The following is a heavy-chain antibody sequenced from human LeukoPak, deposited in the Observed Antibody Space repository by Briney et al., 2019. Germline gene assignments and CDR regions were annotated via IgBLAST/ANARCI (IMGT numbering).Heavy chain of an antibody. CDR2: ISSGSTYT. Sequence: PGGSLRLSCAASGFTFSDYYMSWIRQAPGKGLEWVSYISSGSTYTNYADSVKGRFTISRDNAKNSLYLQMNSLRAEDTAIYYCAIEGFLKDFDFWGQGTLVTVSS. D-gene: IGHD3-10*01. J-gene: IGHJ4*02. CDR3: AIEGFLKDFDF. CDR1: GFTFSDYY. V-gene: IGHV3-11*05.